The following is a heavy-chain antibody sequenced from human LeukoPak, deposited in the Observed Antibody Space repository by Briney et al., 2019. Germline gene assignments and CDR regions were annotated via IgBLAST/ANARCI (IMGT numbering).Heavy chain of an antibody. Sequence: SETLSLTCTVSGGSISSYYWSWIRQPAGKGLEWIGRIYTSGSTNYNPSLKSRVTMSVDTSKNQFSLKLSSVTAADTAVYYCARQGYYYGSGGYHVYYYMDVWGKGTTVTISS. CDR2: IYTSGST. J-gene: IGHJ6*03. CDR3: ARQGYYYGSGGYHVYYYMDV. V-gene: IGHV4-4*07. CDR1: GGSISSYY. D-gene: IGHD3-10*01.